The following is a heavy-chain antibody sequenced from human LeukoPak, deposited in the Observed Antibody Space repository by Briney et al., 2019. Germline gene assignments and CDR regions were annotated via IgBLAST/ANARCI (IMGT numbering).Heavy chain of an antibody. D-gene: IGHD3-22*01. V-gene: IGHV1-3*01. CDR2: INAGNGNT. CDR1: GYTFTSYA. J-gene: IGHJ5*02. CDR3: AREKIITGLDP. Sequence: ASVKVSFKASGYTFTSYAMHWVRQAPGQRLEWMGWINAGNGNTKYSKEFQGRVTITRDTSASTAYMELSSLRYEDTAGYYCAREKIITGLDPWGQGTLVTVSS.